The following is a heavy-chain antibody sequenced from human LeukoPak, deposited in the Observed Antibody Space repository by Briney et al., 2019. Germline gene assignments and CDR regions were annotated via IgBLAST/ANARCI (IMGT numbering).Heavy chain of an antibody. Sequence: ASVKVSCKVSGYTLTELSMHWVRQAPGKGLEWMGGFDPEDGETIDAQKFQGRVTMTEDTSTDTAYMELSSLRSEDTAVYYCATGLGYCSGGSCYEGEDDAFDIWGQGTMVTVSS. V-gene: IGHV1-24*01. D-gene: IGHD2-15*01. CDR1: GYTLTELS. CDR3: ATGLGYCSGGSCYEGEDDAFDI. J-gene: IGHJ3*02. CDR2: FDPEDGET.